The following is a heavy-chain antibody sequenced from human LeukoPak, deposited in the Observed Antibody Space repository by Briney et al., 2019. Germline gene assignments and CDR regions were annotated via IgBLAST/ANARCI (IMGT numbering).Heavy chain of an antibody. CDR2: ISHDGSTK. V-gene: IGHV3-30*03. CDR3: ARDRSNYDYYGMDV. J-gene: IGHJ6*02. Sequence: PGGSLRLSCAASGFTFSNFGMHWVRQAPGKGLEWVAVISHDGSTKYYADSVKGRFTISRDNSKNTLYLQMNSLRAEDTAVYYCARDRSNYDYYGMDVWGQGTTVTVSS. CDR1: GFTFSNFG.